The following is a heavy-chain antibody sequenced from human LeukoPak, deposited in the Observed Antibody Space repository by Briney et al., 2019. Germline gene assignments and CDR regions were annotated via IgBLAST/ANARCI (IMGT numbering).Heavy chain of an antibody. CDR2: IYHSGST. Sequence: SETLSLTCTVSGYSISSGYYWGWIRQPPGKGLEWIGSIYHSGSTYYNPSLKSRVTISVDTSKNQFSLKLTSVTAADTAVNDCARGRGGQFVYSGQGKLFTVSS. CDR3: ARGRGGQFVY. CDR1: GYSISSGYY. D-gene: IGHD3-16*01. J-gene: IGHJ4*02. V-gene: IGHV4-38-2*02.